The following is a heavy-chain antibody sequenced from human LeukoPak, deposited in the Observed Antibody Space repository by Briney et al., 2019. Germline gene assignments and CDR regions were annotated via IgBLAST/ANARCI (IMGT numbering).Heavy chain of an antibody. CDR3: ARDRGGDAFDI. D-gene: IGHD3-10*01. J-gene: IGHJ3*02. V-gene: IGHV1-2*02. CDR1: GYTFTGYY. CDR2: INPNSGDT. Sequence: GASVKVSCKASGYTFTGYYIHWVRQAPGQGLEWMAWINPNSGDTVSEQKFQGRVSMTYDTSISTAYMELNRLGSDDTAVYYCARDRGGDAFDIWGQGTMVTVSS.